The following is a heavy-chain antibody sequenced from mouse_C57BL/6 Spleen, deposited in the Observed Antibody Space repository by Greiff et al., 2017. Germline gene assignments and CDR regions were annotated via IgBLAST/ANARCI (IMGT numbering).Heavy chain of an antibody. J-gene: IGHJ1*03. CDR1: GYTFTSYW. CDR2: IYPSDSET. V-gene: IGHV1-61*01. D-gene: IGHD4-1*01. Sequence: QVQLQQPGAELVRPGSSVKLSCKASGYTFTSYWMDWVKQRPGQGLEWIGNIYPSDSETHYNQKFKDKATLTVDKSSSTDYMQLSSLTSEDSAVDYCAREELTGGGYFDGWGTGTTVTVAS. CDR3: AREELTGGGYFDG.